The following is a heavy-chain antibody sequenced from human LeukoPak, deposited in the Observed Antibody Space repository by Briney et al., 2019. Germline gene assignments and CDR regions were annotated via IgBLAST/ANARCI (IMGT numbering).Heavy chain of an antibody. V-gene: IGHV3-48*04. Sequence: PGGSLRLSCAASGFTFSSYWMNWVRQAPGKGLEWVSDISTSSVIINYADSVKGRFTISRDNAENSLFLQMTSLRAEDTALYYCASGHYGDLNGMDVWGQGTTVTVSS. D-gene: IGHD4-17*01. CDR1: GFTFSSYW. CDR3: ASGHYGDLNGMDV. CDR2: ISTSSVII. J-gene: IGHJ6*02.